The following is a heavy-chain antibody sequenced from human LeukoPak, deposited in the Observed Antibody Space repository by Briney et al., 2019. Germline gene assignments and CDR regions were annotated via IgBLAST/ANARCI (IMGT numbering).Heavy chain of an antibody. CDR1: GFTFSSYA. D-gene: IGHD5-12*01. CDR2: ISGSGGST. Sequence: GGSLRLSCAASGFTFSSYAMSWVRQAPGKGLEWVSAISGSGGSTYYADSVKGRFTISRDNSKNTLYLQMNSLRAEDTAVYYCAKAGPSTIVVATIVASYYFDYWGQGTLVTVSS. CDR3: AKAGPSTIVVATIVASYYFDY. J-gene: IGHJ4*02. V-gene: IGHV3-23*01.